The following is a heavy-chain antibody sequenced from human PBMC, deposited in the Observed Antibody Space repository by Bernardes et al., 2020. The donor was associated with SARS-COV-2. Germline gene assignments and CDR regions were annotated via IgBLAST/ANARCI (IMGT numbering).Heavy chain of an antibody. CDR2: IYYSGST. V-gene: IGHV4-39*01. D-gene: IGHD3-3*01. CDR3: ARRPFITIFGVVTHYYGMDV. J-gene: IGHJ6*02. Sequence: SETLSLTCTVSGGSISSSSYYWGWIRQPPGKGLEWIWSIYYSGSTYYNPSLKSRVTISVDTSKNQFSLKLSSVTAADTAVYYCARRPFITIFGVVTHYYGMDVWGQGTTVTVSS. CDR1: GGSISSSSYY.